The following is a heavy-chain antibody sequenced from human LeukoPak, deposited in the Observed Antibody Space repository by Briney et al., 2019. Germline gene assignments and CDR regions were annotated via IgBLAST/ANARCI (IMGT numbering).Heavy chain of an antibody. J-gene: IGHJ5*02. Sequence: PSYTLSLTCTVSGASVSSDYWSWIRQSPGKGLECIVYIYHSGHTMSNPSLKSRVSLSLDTSNNQFSLKLSSVTAADTAVYYCARHPFQYPFDHWGQGTVVSVSS. CDR3: ARHPFQYPFDH. CDR1: GASVSSDY. V-gene: IGHV4-59*08. D-gene: IGHD2/OR15-2a*01. CDR2: IYHSGHT.